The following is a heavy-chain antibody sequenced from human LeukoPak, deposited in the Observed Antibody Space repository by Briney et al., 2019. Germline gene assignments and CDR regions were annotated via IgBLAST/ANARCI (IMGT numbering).Heavy chain of an antibody. J-gene: IGHJ4*02. Sequence: SVKLSCTASGGTFSSYAISWVRHAPGQGLECMGGIIPIFGTPNYAQKLQGRVTITADKSKSTAYMELSSLRSEDTAVYYCGGHYDSRRKYFDYWGQGTLVTVSS. CDR3: GGHYDSRRKYFDY. D-gene: IGHD3-22*01. V-gene: IGHV1-69*06. CDR1: GGTFSSYA. CDR2: IIPIFGTP.